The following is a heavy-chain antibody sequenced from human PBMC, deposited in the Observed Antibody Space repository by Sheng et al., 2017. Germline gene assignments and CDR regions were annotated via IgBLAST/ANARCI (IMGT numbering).Heavy chain of an antibody. CDR1: GGTFSSYT. Sequence: QVQLVQSGAEVKKPGSSVKVSCKASGGTFSSYTISWVRQAPGQGLEWMGRIIPILGIANYAQKFQGRVTITADKSTSTAYMELSSLRSEDTAVYYCARVMTTVTTYGFYYYYYMDVWGKGTTVTVSS. CDR3: ARVMTTVTTYGFYYYYYMDV. CDR2: IIPILGIA. D-gene: IGHD4-4*01. J-gene: IGHJ6*03. V-gene: IGHV1-69*02.